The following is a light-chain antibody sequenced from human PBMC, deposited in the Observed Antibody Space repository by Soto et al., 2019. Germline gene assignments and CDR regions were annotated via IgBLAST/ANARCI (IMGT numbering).Light chain of an antibody. V-gene: IGLV6-57*03. Sequence: NFMLTQPHSVSESPGKTVTISCTRSSGSIASNYVQWYQQRPGSAPTTVIYADNQRPSGVPDRFSGSIDSSSNSASLTISGLKTEDEADYYCQSYDSSTLVFGGGTKLTVL. CDR3: QSYDSSTLV. J-gene: IGLJ2*01. CDR2: ADN. CDR1: SGSIASNY.